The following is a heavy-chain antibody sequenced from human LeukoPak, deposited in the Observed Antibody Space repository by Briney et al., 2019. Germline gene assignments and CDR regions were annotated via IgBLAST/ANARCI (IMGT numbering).Heavy chain of an antibody. CDR2: IKQDGSEK. CDR1: GFTFSNYA. Sequence: PGGSLRLSCAASGFTFSNYAVSWIRQAPGKGLEWVANIKQDGSEKYYVDSVKGRFTISRDNAKNSLYLQMNSLRAEDTAVYYCAREEPYYYDSSGYLHSWGQGTLVTVSS. J-gene: IGHJ1*01. D-gene: IGHD3-22*01. V-gene: IGHV3-7*01. CDR3: AREEPYYYDSSGYLHS.